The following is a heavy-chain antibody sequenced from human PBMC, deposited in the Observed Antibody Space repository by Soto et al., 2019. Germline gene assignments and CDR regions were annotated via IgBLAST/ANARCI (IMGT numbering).Heavy chain of an antibody. Sequence: GGSLRLSCAASGFTFSSYAMHWVRQAPGKGLEWVAVISYDGSNKYYADSVKGRFTISRDNSKNTLYLQMNSLRAEDTAVYYCARDYDPTYYYYYYGMDVWGQGTTVTVSS. D-gene: IGHD3-16*01. CDR3: ARDYDPTYYYYYYGMDV. J-gene: IGHJ6*02. V-gene: IGHV3-30-3*01. CDR2: ISYDGSNK. CDR1: GFTFSSYA.